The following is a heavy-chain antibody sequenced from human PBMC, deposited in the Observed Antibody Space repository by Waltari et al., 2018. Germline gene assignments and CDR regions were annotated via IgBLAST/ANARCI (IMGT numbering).Heavy chain of an antibody. D-gene: IGHD2-15*01. CDR3: AKDRGGYCSGGSCFYYFDY. CDR2: ISGSGGST. CDR1: GFTFSSYA. J-gene: IGHJ4*02. Sequence: EVQLLESGGGLVQPGGSLRLSCAASGFTFSSYAMSWVRQAPGKGREWVSAISGSGGSTYYADSVKGRFTISRDNSKNTLYLQMNSLRAEDTVVYYCAKDRGGYCSGGSCFYYFDYWGQGTLVTVSS. V-gene: IGHV3-23*01.